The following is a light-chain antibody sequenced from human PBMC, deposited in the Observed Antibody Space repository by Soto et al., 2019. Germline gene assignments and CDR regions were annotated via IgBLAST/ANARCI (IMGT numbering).Light chain of an antibody. Sequence: DLPMTPSPSTLSASVGDRVTITCRASQSISSWLAWYQQKPGKAPKLLIYDASSLESGVPSRFSSSGSGTEFTLTISSLQPDDFATYYCQQYNSYLYTFGQGTKLEIK. CDR1: QSISSW. J-gene: IGKJ2*01. CDR3: QQYNSYLYT. CDR2: DAS. V-gene: IGKV1-5*01.